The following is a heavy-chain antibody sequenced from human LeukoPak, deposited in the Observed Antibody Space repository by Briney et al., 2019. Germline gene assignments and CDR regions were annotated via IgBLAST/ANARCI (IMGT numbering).Heavy chain of an antibody. CDR1: GFTFSNYG. D-gene: IGHD6-6*01. CDR2: ISFDGSAK. J-gene: IGHJ2*01. CDR3: AKYSSSEDWYFDL. Sequence: GRSLRLSCAASGFTFSNYGMHWVRQAPGKGLEWVSVISFDGSAKYYADSVKGRFTISRDNSKNTLYLQMNSLRAEDTAVYYCAKYSSSEDWYFDLWGRGTLVTVSS. V-gene: IGHV3-33*08.